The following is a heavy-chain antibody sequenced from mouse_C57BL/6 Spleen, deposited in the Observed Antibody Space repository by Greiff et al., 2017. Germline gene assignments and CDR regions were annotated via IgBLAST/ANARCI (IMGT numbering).Heavy chain of an antibody. Sequence: VQLQQSGAELARPGASVKLSCKASGYTFTSYGISWVKQRTGQGLEWIGEIYPRSGNTYYNEKFKGKATLTADKSSSTAYMELRSLTSEDSAVYVCARTYYGSSWDYAMDYWGQGTSVTVSS. CDR1: GYTFTSYG. CDR3: ARTYYGSSWDYAMDY. J-gene: IGHJ4*01. D-gene: IGHD1-1*01. V-gene: IGHV1-81*01. CDR2: IYPRSGNT.